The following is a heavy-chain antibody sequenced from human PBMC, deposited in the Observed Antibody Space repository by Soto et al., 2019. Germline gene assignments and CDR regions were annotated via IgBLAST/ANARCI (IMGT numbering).Heavy chain of an antibody. Sequence: PSETLSLTCAVYGGSFSGYYWSWIRQPPGKGLEWIGEINHSGSTNYNPSLKSRVTISVDTSKNQFSLKLSSVTAADTAVYYCARDFMGCSGGSCWYYFDYWGQGTLVTVSS. V-gene: IGHV4-34*01. CDR1: GGSFSGYY. D-gene: IGHD2-15*01. J-gene: IGHJ4*02. CDR3: ARDFMGCSGGSCWYYFDY. CDR2: INHSGST.